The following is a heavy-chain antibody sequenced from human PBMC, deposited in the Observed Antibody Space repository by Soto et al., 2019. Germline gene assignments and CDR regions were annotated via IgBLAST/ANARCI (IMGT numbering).Heavy chain of an antibody. D-gene: IGHD3-16*01. J-gene: IGHJ6*02. CDR1: GFTFDDYA. Sequence: EVQLVESGGGLVQPGRSLRLSCAASGFTFDDYAMHWVRQAPGKGLEWVSGIGWNSGSIGYADSVKGRFTISRDNAKNSLYLQMNSLRAKDTALYYCAKEKGFGGVRKGMDVWGQGTTVTVSS. CDR2: IGWNSGSI. V-gene: IGHV3-9*01. CDR3: AKEKGFGGVRKGMDV.